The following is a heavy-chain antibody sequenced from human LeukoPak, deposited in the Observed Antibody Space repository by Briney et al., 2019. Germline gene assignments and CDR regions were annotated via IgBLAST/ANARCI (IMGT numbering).Heavy chain of an antibody. CDR3: ARVRPSYCSSTSCRGRDYYYYMDV. CDR2: INHSGST. J-gene: IGHJ6*03. CDR1: GGSFSGYY. V-gene: IGHV4-34*01. Sequence: SETLSLTCAVYGGSFSGYYWSWIRQSPGKGLEWIGEINHSGSTNYNPSLKSRVTISVDTSKNQFSLKLSSVTAADTAVYYCARVRPSYCSSTSCRGRDYYYYMDVWGKGTTVNVSS. D-gene: IGHD2-2*01.